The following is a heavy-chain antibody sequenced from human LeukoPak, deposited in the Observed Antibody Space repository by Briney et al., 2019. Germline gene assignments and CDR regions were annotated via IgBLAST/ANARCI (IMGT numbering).Heavy chain of an antibody. D-gene: IGHD3-9*01. CDR2: IYTSGST. V-gene: IGHV4-61*02. J-gene: IGHJ4*02. CDR3: ARVQESQIDYYFDY. Sequence: SETLSLTCTVSGNSISSGDNYWSWIRQPAGKGLEWIGRIYTSGSTNCNPSLKSRVTISVDTSKNQFSLKLSSVTAADTAVYYCARVQESQIDYYFDYWGQGTLVTVSS. CDR1: GNSISSGDNY.